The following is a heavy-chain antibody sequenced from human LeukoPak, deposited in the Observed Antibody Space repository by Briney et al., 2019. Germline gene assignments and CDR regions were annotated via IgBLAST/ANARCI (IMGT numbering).Heavy chain of an antibody. V-gene: IGHV3-21*01. CDR3: ASERGWFGELLYREGFDP. D-gene: IGHD3-10*01. CDR2: ISSSSSYI. Sequence: GGSLRLSCAASGFTFSSYSMNWVRQAPGKGLEWVSSISSSSSYIYYADSVKGRFTISRDNAKNSLYLQMNSLRAEDTAVYYCASERGWFGELLYREGFDPWGQGTLVTVSS. CDR1: GFTFSSYS. J-gene: IGHJ5*02.